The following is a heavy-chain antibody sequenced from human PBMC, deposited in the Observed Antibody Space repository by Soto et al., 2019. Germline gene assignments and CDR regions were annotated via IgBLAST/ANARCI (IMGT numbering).Heavy chain of an antibody. V-gene: IGHV4-39*01. J-gene: IGHJ4*02. D-gene: IGHD2-21*02. CDR3: ARQRTTVVTQAYFYH. CDR1: GESISSSSYY. Sequence: TLSLTCIVSGESISSSSYYWGWIRQPPGKGLEWIGSIYYSGRTYYNPSFKRRVTISIDTSKNQFSLKLSSVTATDTAVYYCARQRTTVVTQAYFYHWVQGALVTVSS. CDR2: IYYSGRT.